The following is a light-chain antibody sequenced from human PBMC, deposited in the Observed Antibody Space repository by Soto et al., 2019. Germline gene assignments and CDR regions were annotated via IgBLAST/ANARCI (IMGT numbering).Light chain of an antibody. J-gene: IGKJ3*01. CDR2: RAS. CDR1: QTISSSF. Sequence: EIVLTQSPGNLSLSPGERATLSCRASQTISSSFLAWYQQKPGQAPRLLIFRASRSAPGIPDRFSGSGSLTDFTPPISRLEHEEFAVSYCHQFGSSPLYTFGPGTKVEIK. CDR3: HQFGSSPLYT. V-gene: IGKV3-20*01.